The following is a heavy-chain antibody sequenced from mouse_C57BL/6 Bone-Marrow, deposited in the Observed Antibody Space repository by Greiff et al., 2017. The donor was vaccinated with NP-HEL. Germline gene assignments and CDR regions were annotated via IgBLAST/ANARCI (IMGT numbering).Heavy chain of an antibody. CDR2: VSSGGSYT. V-gene: IGHV5-6*01. CDR1: GFTFSSYG. J-gene: IGHJ2*01. Sequence: EVKLMESGGDLVKPGGSLKLSCAASGFTFSSYGMSWVRQTPDKRLEWVATVSSGGSYTYYPDSVKGRFTISRDNAKNTLYLQMSSLKSEDTAMYYCARGGFYYFDYWGQGTTLTVSS. CDR3: ARGGFYYFDY.